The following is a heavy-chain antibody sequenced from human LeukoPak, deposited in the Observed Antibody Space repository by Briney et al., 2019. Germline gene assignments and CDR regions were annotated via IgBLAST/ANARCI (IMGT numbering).Heavy chain of an antibody. CDR1: GGSISSYY. V-gene: IGHV4-59*01. CDR3: ARAIEDYYDSSGYYPNWFDP. Sequence: PSETLSLTCTVSGGSISSYYWSWIRQPPGKGLEWIGYIYYSGSTNYNPSLKSRVTISVDTSKNQFSLKLSSVTAADTAVYYCARAIEDYYDSSGYYPNWFDPWGQGTLVTVSS. J-gene: IGHJ5*02. CDR2: IYYSGST. D-gene: IGHD3-22*01.